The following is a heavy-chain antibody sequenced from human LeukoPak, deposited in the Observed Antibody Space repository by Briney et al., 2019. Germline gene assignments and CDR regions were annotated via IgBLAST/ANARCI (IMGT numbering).Heavy chain of an antibody. CDR3: ARMKPGTENY. Sequence: PSETLSLACTVSGYSISSGYYWGWIRQPPGNGLEWIGRIYHSGSTYYNPSLKSRLTISVDTSKNQFSLKLSSVTAADTAVYYCARMKPGTENYWGQGTLVTVSS. CDR2: IYHSGST. CDR1: GYSISSGYY. V-gene: IGHV4-38-2*02. D-gene: IGHD1-1*01. J-gene: IGHJ4*02.